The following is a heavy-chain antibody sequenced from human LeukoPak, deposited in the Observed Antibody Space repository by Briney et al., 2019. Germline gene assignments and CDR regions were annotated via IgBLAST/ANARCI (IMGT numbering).Heavy chain of an antibody. Sequence: GGSLRLSCAASGFTFSSYAMSWVRQAPGKGLEWVSAISGSGGSTYYADSVKGRFTISRDNSKNTLYLQMNSLRAEDTAVYYCARQDFWSGTKFPFWFDPWAREPWSPSPQ. CDR3: ARQDFWSGTKFPFWFDP. CDR1: GFTFSSYA. V-gene: IGHV3-23*01. J-gene: IGHJ5*02. D-gene: IGHD3-3*01. CDR2: ISGSGGST.